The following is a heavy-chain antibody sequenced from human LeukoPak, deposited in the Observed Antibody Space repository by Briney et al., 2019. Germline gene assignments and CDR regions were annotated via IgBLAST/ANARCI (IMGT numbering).Heavy chain of an antibody. CDR1: GFTFSSYS. V-gene: IGHV3-21*01. Sequence: GGSLRLSCTASGFTFSSYSMNWVRQAPGKGLEWVSSIITSSSYIYYTDSLKGRFTISRDNAKNSLYLQMNSLRAEDTGVYYCARDRLSGEYEDYRGQGTVVTVSS. CDR3: ARDRLSGEYEDY. J-gene: IGHJ4*02. D-gene: IGHD4-17*01. CDR2: IITSSSYI.